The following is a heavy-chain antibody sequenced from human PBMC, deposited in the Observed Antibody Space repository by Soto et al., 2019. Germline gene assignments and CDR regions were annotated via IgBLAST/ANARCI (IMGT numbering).Heavy chain of an antibody. CDR2: ISYDGSNK. J-gene: IGHJ6*02. D-gene: IGHD1-26*01. Sequence: SLRLSCAASGFTFSSYGMHWVRQAPGKGLEWVAVISYDGSNKYYADSVKGRFTISRDNSKNTLYLQMNSLRAEDTAVYYCAKLGSYPGGYYYYYGMDVWGQGTTVTVSS. CDR3: AKLGSYPGGYYYYYGMDV. CDR1: GFTFSSYG. V-gene: IGHV3-30*18.